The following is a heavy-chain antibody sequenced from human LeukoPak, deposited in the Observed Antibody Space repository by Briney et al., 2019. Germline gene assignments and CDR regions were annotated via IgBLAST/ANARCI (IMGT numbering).Heavy chain of an antibody. D-gene: IGHD3-22*01. Sequence: GGSLRLSCKGSGYSFTSYWISWVRQMPGKGLEWMGIIYPGDSDTRYSPSFQGQVTISADKSISTAYLRWSSLKASDTAMYYCARLPDYYDSSGYYHLDYWGQGTLVTVSS. CDR1: GYSFTSYW. CDR2: IYPGDSDT. J-gene: IGHJ4*02. V-gene: IGHV5-51*01. CDR3: ARLPDYYDSSGYYHLDY.